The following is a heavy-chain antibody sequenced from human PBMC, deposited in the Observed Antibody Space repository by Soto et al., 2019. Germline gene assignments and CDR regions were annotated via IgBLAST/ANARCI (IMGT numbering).Heavy chain of an antibody. J-gene: IGHJ5*02. CDR1: GGTFSSYT. D-gene: IGHD5-12*01. Sequence: ASVKVSCKASGGTFSSYTISWVQQAPGQGLEWMGGIIPVFGSTNYAQRFQDRLTITADDSTSTAYMELSSLRSEDTAVYYCARSGVATGYQSWFDPWGHGTLVTVSS. CDR3: ARSGVATGYQSWFDP. V-gene: IGHV1-69*13. CDR2: IIPVFGST.